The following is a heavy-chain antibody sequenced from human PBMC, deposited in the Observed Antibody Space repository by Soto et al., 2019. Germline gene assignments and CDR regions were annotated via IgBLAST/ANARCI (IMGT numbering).Heavy chain of an antibody. J-gene: IGHJ4*02. CDR1: GGSISSGGYY. V-gene: IGHV4-31*03. CDR3: ARSIVATILYFDY. Sequence: QVQLQESGPGLVKPSQTLSLTCTVSGGSISSGGYYWSWIRQHPGKGLEWIGYIYYSGSTYYNPSLKSRVTISVDASKNQCSLKLSSVTAADTAVYYCARSIVATILYFDYWGQGTLVTVSS. D-gene: IGHD5-12*01. CDR2: IYYSGST.